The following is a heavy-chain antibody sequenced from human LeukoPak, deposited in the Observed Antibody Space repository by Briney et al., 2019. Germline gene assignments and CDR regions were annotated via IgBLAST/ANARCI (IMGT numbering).Heavy chain of an antibody. CDR3: ARILKTPGGGDAGFDY. CDR1: GGSLSGYY. D-gene: IGHD3-16*01. CDR2: IHYNGRT. V-gene: IGHV4-59*01. J-gene: IGHJ4*02. Sequence: TPSETLSLTCAVYGGSLSGYYWSWIRQPPGKGLEWIAYIHYNGRTNYNPSLKSRVTISVDTSKNEFSLKLTSVAAADTAVYYCARILKTPGGGDAGFDYWGQGTLVTVSS.